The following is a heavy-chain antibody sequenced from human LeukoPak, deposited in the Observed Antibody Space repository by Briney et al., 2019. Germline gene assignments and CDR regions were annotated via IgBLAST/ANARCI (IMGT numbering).Heavy chain of an antibody. D-gene: IGHD6-19*01. J-gene: IGHJ4*02. V-gene: IGHV3-33*06. CDR2: IWYDGSNK. CDR1: GFTFSSYG. Sequence: GRSLRLSCAASGFTFSSYGMHWVRQAPGKGLEWVAVIWYDGSNKYYADSVKGRFTISRDNSKNTLYLLMNSLRAEDTAVYYCAKDSVAGYADYWGQGTLVTVSS. CDR3: AKDSVAGYADY.